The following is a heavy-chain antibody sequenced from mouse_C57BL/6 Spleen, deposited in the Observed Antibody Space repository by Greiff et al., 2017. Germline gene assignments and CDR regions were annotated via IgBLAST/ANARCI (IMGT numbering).Heavy chain of an antibody. CDR1: GYAFTDYL. D-gene: IGHD2-5*01. CDR2: INPGTGGT. J-gene: IGHJ3*01. V-gene: IGHV1-54*01. CDR3: ARNYFSIHRFAY. Sequence: VQLQQSGAELVRPGTSVTVSCKASGYAFTDYLIEWVKQTPGHGLEWIGVINPGTGGTAYNQKFKGKATLTADKSSSTAYMQLRSLTSEDSAVYFCARNYFSIHRFAYWGQGTLVTVSA.